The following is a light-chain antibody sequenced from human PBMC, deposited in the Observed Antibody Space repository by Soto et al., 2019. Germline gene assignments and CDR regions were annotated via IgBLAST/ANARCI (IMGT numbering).Light chain of an antibody. CDR3: QQFHNYPRT. CDR1: QGISRS. V-gene: IGKV1-9*01. CDR2: AAS. Sequence: DIQLTQSPSFLSASVGDRVTISCRASQGISRSLVWYQQKPGRAPRLLIYAASTLHSGAPSRFSGSGSGTEFTLTSSSLQPDDFPTYYCQQFHNYPRTFGQGTRLDIK. J-gene: IGKJ5*01.